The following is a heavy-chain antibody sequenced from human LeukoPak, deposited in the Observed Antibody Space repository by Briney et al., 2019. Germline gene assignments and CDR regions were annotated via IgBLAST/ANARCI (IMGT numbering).Heavy chain of an antibody. CDR2: ISSSSSYI. J-gene: IGHJ3*02. V-gene: IGHV3-21*01. D-gene: IGHD3-10*01. CDR3: AKVDGEDVTRVRRLQQNAFDI. CDR1: GFTFSSYS. Sequence: PGGSLRLSCAASGFTFSSYSMNWVRQAPGRGLEWVSSISSSSSYIYYADSVKGRFTISRDNAKNTLYLQMNSLRAEDTAVYYCAKVDGEDVTRVRRLQQNAFDIWGQGTMVTVSS.